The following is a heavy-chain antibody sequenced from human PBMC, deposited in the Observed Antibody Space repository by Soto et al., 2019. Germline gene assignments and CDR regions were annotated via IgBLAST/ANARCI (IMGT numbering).Heavy chain of an antibody. CDR3: ARGAVSSSHFDY. Sequence: SETLSLTCTVSGGSISSYYWSWIRQPPGKGLEWIGYIYYSGSTSYNPSLKSRVTISVDTSKNQFSLKLSSVTAADTAVYYCARGAVSSSHFDYWGQGTLVTVSS. J-gene: IGHJ4*02. V-gene: IGHV4-59*01. CDR1: GGSISSYY. D-gene: IGHD6-13*01. CDR2: IYYSGST.